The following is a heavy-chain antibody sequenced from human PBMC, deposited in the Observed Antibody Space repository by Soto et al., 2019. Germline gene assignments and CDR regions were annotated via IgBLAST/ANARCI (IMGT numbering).Heavy chain of an antibody. CDR3: AKDRLRGYSYGIFDY. J-gene: IGHJ4*02. CDR2: ISYDGSNK. D-gene: IGHD5-18*01. CDR1: GFTFSSYG. Sequence: GGSLRLSCAASGFTFSSYGMHWVRQAPGKGLEWVAVISYDGSNKYYADSVKGRFTISRDNSKNTLYLQMNSLRAEDTAVYYCAKDRLRGYSYGIFDYWGQGTLVTVSS. V-gene: IGHV3-30*18.